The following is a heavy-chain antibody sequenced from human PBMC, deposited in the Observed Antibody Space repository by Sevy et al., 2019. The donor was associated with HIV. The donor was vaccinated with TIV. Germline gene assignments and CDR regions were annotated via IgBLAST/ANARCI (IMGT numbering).Heavy chain of an antibody. J-gene: IGHJ2*01. Sequence: GGSLRLSFAASGFIFGDLYMDWVRQAPGKGLKWIGRIRNKAKSSTTEYAASVKGRFTITRDDSKNSLYLQMNSLKTEDTARYYCAAVAADRGYFNIWGRGTLVTVSS. V-gene: IGHV3-72*01. CDR3: AAVAADRGYFNI. CDR1: GFIFGDLY. CDR2: IRNKAKSSTT. D-gene: IGHD6-19*01.